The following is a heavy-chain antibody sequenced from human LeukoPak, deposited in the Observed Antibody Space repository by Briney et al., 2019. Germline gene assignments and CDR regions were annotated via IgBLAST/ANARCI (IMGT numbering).Heavy chain of an antibody. CDR1: GFTFSTYS. V-gene: IGHV3-21*04. CDR2: ISSGSTYI. D-gene: IGHD3-22*01. CDR3: ARTQLTYYYDSSGYLRSYDY. Sequence: GRALRLSCAASGFTFSTYSMNWGRQAPGKGLEVVSSISSGSTYIYYADSVKGRFTIPRDNAKNSLYLQMTSLRSEDTAVYYCARTQLTYYYDSSGYLRSYDYWGQGPLVTASS. J-gene: IGHJ4*02.